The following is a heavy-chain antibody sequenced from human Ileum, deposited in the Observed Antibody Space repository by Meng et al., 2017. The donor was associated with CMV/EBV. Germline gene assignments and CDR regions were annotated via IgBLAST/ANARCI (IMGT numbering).Heavy chain of an antibody. CDR3: ENDRGLRYGVPTR. V-gene: IGHV3-23*01. J-gene: IGHJ4*01. CDR2: ISGTAIST. Sequence: GGSLRLSCTDSGLTFSDFGMTWVRQAPGKGLEWVSTISGTAISTYYADPVKGRFIISRDNSKNTLYLQMSSLKVEDTAVYYCENDRGLRYGVPTRWGHGTLVTVSS. D-gene: IGHD5/OR15-5a*01. CDR1: GLTFSDFG.